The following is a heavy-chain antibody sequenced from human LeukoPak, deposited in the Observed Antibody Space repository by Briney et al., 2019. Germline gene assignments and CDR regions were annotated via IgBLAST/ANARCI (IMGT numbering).Heavy chain of an antibody. J-gene: IGHJ4*02. CDR2: MNPNSGNT. CDR1: GYTFTSYD. CDR3: ARWEGSYGYDY. V-gene: IGHV1-8*03. D-gene: IGHD5-18*01. Sequence: ASVKVSCKASGYTFTSYDINWVRQATGQGLEWMGRMNPNSGNTGYAQKFQGRVTITRNTSISTAYMELSSLRSEDTAVYYCARWEGSYGYDYWGQGTLVTVSS.